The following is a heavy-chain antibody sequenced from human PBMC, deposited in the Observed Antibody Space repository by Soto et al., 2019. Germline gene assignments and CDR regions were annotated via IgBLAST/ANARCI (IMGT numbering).Heavy chain of an antibody. CDR1: RFTFSSYA. J-gene: IGHJ6*02. V-gene: IGHV3-30-3*01. CDR3: ARERGCISTSCYEEEGLYYYYYGMDV. D-gene: IGHD2-2*01. Sequence: QVQLVESGGGVVQPGRSLRLSCAASRFTFSSYAMHWVRQAPGKGLEWVAVISYDGSNKYYADSVKGRFTISRDNSKNTLYLQMNSLRAEDTAVYYCARERGCISTSCYEEEGLYYYYYGMDVWGQGTTVTVSS. CDR2: ISYDGSNK.